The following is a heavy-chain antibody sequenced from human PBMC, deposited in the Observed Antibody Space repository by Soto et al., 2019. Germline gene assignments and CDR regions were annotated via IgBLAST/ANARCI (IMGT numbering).Heavy chain of an antibody. CDR3: ARDRYDYFWGSYRPRTKRGSWFDP. J-gene: IGHJ5*02. D-gene: IGHD3-16*02. V-gene: IGHV1-18*01. CDR1: GYTFTSYG. Sequence: ASVKVSCKASGYTFTSYGISWVRQAPGQGLEWMGWISAYNGNTNYAQKLQGRDTMTTDTSTSTAYKELRSLRSDDTAVYYCARDRYDYFWGSYRPRTKRGSWFDPWGQGTLVTVSS. CDR2: ISAYNGNT.